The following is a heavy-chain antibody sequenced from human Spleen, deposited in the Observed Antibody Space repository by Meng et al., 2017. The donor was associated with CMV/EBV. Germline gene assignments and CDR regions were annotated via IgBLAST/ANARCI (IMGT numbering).Heavy chain of an antibody. Sequence: WVRQVPGIGLEWIGYSHHSGSTYYIPSLRGRLLMSVDTSKNQVSLKLSSVTAADTAVYYCARDYGGNSQGNFYSGLDVWGQGTTVTVSS. V-gene: IGHV4-31*02. CDR2: SHHSGST. CDR3: ARDYGGNSQGNFYSGLDV. J-gene: IGHJ6*02. D-gene: IGHD4-23*01.